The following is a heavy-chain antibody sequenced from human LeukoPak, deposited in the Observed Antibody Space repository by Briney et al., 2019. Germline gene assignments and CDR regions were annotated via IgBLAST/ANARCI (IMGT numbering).Heavy chain of an antibody. J-gene: IGHJ4*02. V-gene: IGHV1-69*05. D-gene: IGHD2-2*01. CDR3: ASALYCSSTNCPGGHFDY. CDR2: IIPIFGTA. Sequence: ASVKVSCKASGGTFSSSAISWVRQAPGQGLEWMGGIIPIFGTANYAQRFQGRVTITTDESTSTAYMELSSLRSEDTAVYYCASALYCSSTNCPGGHFDYWGQGTLVTVSS. CDR1: GGTFSSSA.